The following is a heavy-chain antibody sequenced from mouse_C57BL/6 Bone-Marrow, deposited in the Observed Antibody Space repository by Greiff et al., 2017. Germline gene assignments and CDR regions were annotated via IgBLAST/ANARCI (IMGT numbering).Heavy chain of an antibody. CDR3: ARGWLLRYFDY. Sequence: EVKLQESGPGLVKPSQSLSLTCSVTGYSITSGYYWNWIRQFPGNNLEWMGYISYDGSNNYNASLKNRISITRDTYKNQFFLKLNSVTTEDTATYYCARGWLLRYFDYWGQGTTLTVSS. CDR1: GYSITSGYY. V-gene: IGHV3-6*01. CDR2: ISYDGSN. J-gene: IGHJ2*01. D-gene: IGHD2-3*01.